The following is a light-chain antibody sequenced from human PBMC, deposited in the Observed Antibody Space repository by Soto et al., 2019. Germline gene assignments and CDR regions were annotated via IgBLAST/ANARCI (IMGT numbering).Light chain of an antibody. J-gene: IGKJ5*01. CDR3: QQRSNWPPIT. CDR1: QSVGSN. CDR2: GAS. V-gene: IGKV3-11*01. Sequence: EIVMTQSPATLSVSPGERVTLSCRALQSVGSNLAWYQQTPGQAPRLLIYGASNRATGIPDRFSGSGSGTDFTLTISSLEPEDFAVYYCQQRSNWPPITFGQGTRLEI.